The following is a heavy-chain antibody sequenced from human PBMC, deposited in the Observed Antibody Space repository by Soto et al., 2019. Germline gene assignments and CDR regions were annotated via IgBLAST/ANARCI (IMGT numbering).Heavy chain of an antibody. CDR3: ARSIGGGSYPMYYFDY. CDR1: GGTFSSYA. V-gene: IGHV1-69*12. J-gene: IGHJ4*02. D-gene: IGHD1-26*01. Sequence: QVQLVQSGAEVKKPGSSVKVSCKASGGTFSSYAISWVRQAPGQGLEWMGGIIPIFGTANYAQKFQGRVTITADESTSTAYMELSSLRSEDTAVYYCARSIGGGSYPMYYFDYWGQGTLVTVSS. CDR2: IIPIFGTA.